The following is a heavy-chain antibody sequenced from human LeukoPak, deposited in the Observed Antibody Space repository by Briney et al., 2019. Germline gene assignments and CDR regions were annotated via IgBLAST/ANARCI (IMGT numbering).Heavy chain of an antibody. Sequence: PSETLSLTCTVSGVSISSYYWSWIRQPPGKGLEWIGYIYYSGNTNYNPSLKSRVTISVDTSKNQFSLKLSSVTAADTAVYYCARVGYPGYCSSTSCFSFDSWGQGILVTVSS. CDR3: ARVGYPGYCSSTSCFSFDS. CDR1: GVSISSYY. V-gene: IGHV4-59*01. J-gene: IGHJ4*02. D-gene: IGHD2-2*03. CDR2: IYYSGNT.